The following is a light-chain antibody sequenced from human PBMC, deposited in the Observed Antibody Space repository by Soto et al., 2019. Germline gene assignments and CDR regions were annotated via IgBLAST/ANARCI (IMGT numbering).Light chain of an antibody. Sequence: EIVLTQSPAILSVSPGERATLSCRASQSISRSLAWYQQKPGQAPRLLVSDASTRATGIPARFSGSGSGTEFTLTISSLQSEDFAVYYCQQYNNWPITFGQGTKVDIK. V-gene: IGKV3-15*01. CDR1: QSISRS. CDR2: DAS. CDR3: QQYNNWPIT. J-gene: IGKJ1*01.